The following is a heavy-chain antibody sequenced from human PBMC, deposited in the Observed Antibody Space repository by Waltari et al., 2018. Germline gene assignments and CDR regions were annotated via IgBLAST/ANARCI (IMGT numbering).Heavy chain of an antibody. D-gene: IGHD6-19*01. CDR3: AAAGYSSGWPNWFDP. CDR1: GFTFTSSA. J-gene: IGHJ5*02. V-gene: IGHV1-58*02. Sequence: QMQLVQSGPEVKKPGTSVKVSCKASGFTFTSSAMQWGRQARGQSLEWLGWIVVGSGNTNYAQKFQERVTITMDMSTSTVYMELRSLRAEDTAVYYCAAAGYSSGWPNWFDPWGQGTLVTVSS. CDR2: IVVGSGNT.